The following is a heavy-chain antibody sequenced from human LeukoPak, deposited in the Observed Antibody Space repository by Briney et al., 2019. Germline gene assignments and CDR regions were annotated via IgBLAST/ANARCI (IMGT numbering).Heavy chain of an antibody. CDR1: GGTFGSYA. J-gene: IGHJ4*02. V-gene: IGHV1-69*13. CDR2: ITPIFGTA. D-gene: IGHD4-23*01. Sequence: ASVKVSCKASGGTFGSYAISWVRRPPGQGLEWRGGITPIFGTAKYAQKFQGRVTITAVESMSTAYMELSSLRSEDTAVYYCARGWLAETTVVTPYNYWGQGTLVTVSS. CDR3: ARGWLAETTVVTPYNY.